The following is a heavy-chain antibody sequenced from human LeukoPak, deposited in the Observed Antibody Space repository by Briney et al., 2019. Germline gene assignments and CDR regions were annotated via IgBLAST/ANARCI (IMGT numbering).Heavy chain of an antibody. J-gene: IGHJ4*02. Sequence: GGSLRLSCAVSGFTIGSHFMGWVRNLRGKGLQCVAILEPSGAERNYVDSVKGRFSISRDNAQNSLSLQMNSLSADDTAVYYCARLGATSSGKYYFDYWGQGTLVTVSS. CDR1: GFTIGSHF. CDR3: ARLGATSSGKYYFDY. D-gene: IGHD6-25*01. V-gene: IGHV3-7*01. CDR2: LEPSGAER.